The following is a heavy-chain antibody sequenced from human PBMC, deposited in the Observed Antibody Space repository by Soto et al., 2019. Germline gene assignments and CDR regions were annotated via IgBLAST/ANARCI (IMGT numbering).Heavy chain of an antibody. V-gene: IGHV1-18*01. J-gene: IGHJ6*02. CDR3: ARAGDYPSYYYYGMDV. Sequence: ASVKVSCKASGYTFTSYGISWVRQTPGQGFEWMGWISAYNGNTNYAQKLQGRVTMTTDTSTSTAYLELRSLRSDDSVLYYCARAGDYPSYYYYGMDVWGQGTTVTVSS. CDR2: ISAYNGNT. D-gene: IGHD4-17*01. CDR1: GYTFTSYG.